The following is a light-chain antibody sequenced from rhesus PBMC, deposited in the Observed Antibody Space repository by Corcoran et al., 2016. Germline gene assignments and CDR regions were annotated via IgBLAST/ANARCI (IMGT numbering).Light chain of an antibody. CDR3: MQALEFPYS. V-gene: IGKV2-104*01. J-gene: IGKJ2*01. Sequence: DIVMTQTPLSLPVTLGEPASVSCRSSQSLWDSEDGNTYLEWYLQKPGESPLLLIYGVFNRVSGVPERFSGNGAYTDFTLKISRVKAEDVVVYYCMQALEFPYSFGQGTNVEIK. CDR1: QSLWDSEDGNTY. CDR2: GVF.